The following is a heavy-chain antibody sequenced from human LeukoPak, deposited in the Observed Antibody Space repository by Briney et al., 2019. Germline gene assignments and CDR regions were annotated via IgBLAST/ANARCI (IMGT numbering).Heavy chain of an antibody. D-gene: IGHD5-18*01. CDR1: GFTFSKAW. V-gene: IGHV3-15*01. J-gene: IGHJ3*01. CDR2: IISKTDGGTT. Sequence: GGSLRLSCAASGFTFSKAWMTCGRQAPGKGLDWVGRIISKTDGGTTEYAASVKGRFTISRDDSKNTLYLQMISLETEATAVYYCTTADDSLGGQGTMVTVS. CDR3: TTADDSL.